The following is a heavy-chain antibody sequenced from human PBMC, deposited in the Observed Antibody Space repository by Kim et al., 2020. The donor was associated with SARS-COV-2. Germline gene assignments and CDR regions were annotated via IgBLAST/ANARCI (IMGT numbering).Heavy chain of an antibody. J-gene: IGHJ4*02. Sequence: KFQGRVTMTEDTSTDTAYMELSSLRSEDTAVYYCATDGDSSGYSTRSFDYWGQGTLVTVSS. D-gene: IGHD3-22*01. CDR3: ATDGDSSGYSTRSFDY. V-gene: IGHV1-24*01.